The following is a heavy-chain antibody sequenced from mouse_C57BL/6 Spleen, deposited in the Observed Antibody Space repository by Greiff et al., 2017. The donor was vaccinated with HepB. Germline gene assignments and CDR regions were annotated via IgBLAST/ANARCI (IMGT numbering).Heavy chain of an antibody. J-gene: IGHJ2*01. D-gene: IGHD2-4*01. Sequence: DVQLQESGPVLVKPGASVKMSCKASGYTFTDYYMNWVKQSHGKSLEWIGVINPYNGGTSYNQKFKGKATLTVDKSSSTAYMELNSLTSEDSAVYYCASIYYDYDGYWGQGTTLTVSS. V-gene: IGHV1-19*01. CDR2: INPYNGGT. CDR3: ASIYYDYDGY. CDR1: GYTFTDYY.